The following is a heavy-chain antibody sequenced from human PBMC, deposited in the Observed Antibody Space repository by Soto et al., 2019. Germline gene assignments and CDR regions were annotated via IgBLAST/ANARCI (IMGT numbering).Heavy chain of an antibody. V-gene: IGHV4-39*01. CDR3: ARLGSGSGSRYYYYYYMDV. J-gene: IGHJ6*03. CDR2: IYYSGST. CDR1: GGSISSSSYY. D-gene: IGHD3-10*01. Sequence: LSLTCTVSGGSISSSSYYWGWIRQPPGKGLEWIGSIYYSGSTYYNPSLKSRVTISVDTSKNQFSLKLSSVTAADTAVYYCARLGSGSGSRYYYYYYMDVWGKGTTVTVSS.